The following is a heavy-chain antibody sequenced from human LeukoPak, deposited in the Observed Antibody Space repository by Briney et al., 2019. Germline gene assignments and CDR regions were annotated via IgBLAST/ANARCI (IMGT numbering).Heavy chain of an antibody. D-gene: IGHD5-18*01. J-gene: IGHJ4*02. CDR1: GGSFSGYY. Sequence: SETLSLTCAVYGGSFSGYYWSWIRQPPGKGLEWIGEINHSGSTNYNPSLKSRVTISVDTSKNQFSLKLSSVTAADTAVYYCARVGRGYSYGYAYWGQGTLVTVTS. V-gene: IGHV4-34*01. CDR2: INHSGST. CDR3: ARVGRGYSYGYAY.